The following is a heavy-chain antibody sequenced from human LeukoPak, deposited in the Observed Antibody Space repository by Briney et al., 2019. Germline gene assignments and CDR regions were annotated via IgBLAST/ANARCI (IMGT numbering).Heavy chain of an antibody. CDR1: GYTFTSYG. J-gene: IGHJ4*02. V-gene: IGHV1-18*01. Sequence: ASVKVSCKASGYTFTSYGISWVRQAPGQGLEWMGWISTYKGNTNYAQKLQGRVTMTTDTCTSTAYMELRSLRSDDTAVYYCATDISPRHQCRDYIYWGQGTLVTVSS. CDR2: ISTYKGNT. D-gene: IGHD4-17*01. CDR3: ATDISPRHQCRDYIY.